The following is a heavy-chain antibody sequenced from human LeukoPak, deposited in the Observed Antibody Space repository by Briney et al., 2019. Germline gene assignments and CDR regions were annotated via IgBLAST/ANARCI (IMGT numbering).Heavy chain of an antibody. D-gene: IGHD5-18*01. Sequence: GGSLRLSCAASGFTFSSYWMSWVRQAPGKGLEWVAHIKQDGSEKYYVDSVKGRFTISRDNAKNSLYLQMNSLRAEDTAVYYCARDRWGTRIQLWSEEYYFDYWGQGTLVTVSS. J-gene: IGHJ4*02. CDR3: ARDRWGTRIQLWSEEYYFDY. CDR1: GFTFSSYW. CDR2: IKQDGSEK. V-gene: IGHV3-7*01.